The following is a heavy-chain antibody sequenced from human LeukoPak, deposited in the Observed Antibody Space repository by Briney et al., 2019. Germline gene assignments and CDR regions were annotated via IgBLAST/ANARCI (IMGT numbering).Heavy chain of an antibody. CDR1: GGSISSSY. CDR2: SYYTGDS. CDR3: ARRVHNRGLYDLGAFDI. Sequence: SETLSLTRSVSGGSISSSYWSWIRQPPGRGLEWIGYSYYTGDSNYSPSLKSRVTISFATSKNQFSLRLRSVTATDTAVYYCARRVHNRGLYDLGAFDIWGQGTMVTVSS. D-gene: IGHD1-14*01. V-gene: IGHV4-59*08. J-gene: IGHJ3*02.